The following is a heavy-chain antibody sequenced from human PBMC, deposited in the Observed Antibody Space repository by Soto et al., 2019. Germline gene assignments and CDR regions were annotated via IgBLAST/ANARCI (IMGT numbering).Heavy chain of an antibody. D-gene: IGHD3-10*01. V-gene: IGHV1-8*01. CDR3: ARGFGEFLFDY. Sequence: ASVTVSCQGSGYTFTSYDINWVRQATGQGLEWMGWMNPNSGNTGYAQKFQGRVTMTRNTSISTAYMELSSLRSEDTAVYYCARGFGEFLFDYWGQGTLVTVSS. J-gene: IGHJ4*02. CDR2: MNPNSGNT. CDR1: GYTFTSYD.